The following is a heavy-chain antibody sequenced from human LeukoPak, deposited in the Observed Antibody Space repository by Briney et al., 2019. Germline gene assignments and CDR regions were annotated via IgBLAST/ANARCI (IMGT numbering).Heavy chain of an antibody. CDR3: ATDLGDSGSHHDY. D-gene: IGHD1-26*01. CDR1: GYTLTELS. J-gene: IGHJ4*02. CDR2: FGPEDSET. V-gene: IGHV1-24*01. Sequence: GASVKLSCKVSGYTLTELSMHWVRHAPGKGLEWMGGFGPEDSETIYAQKFQRRVTMTEDTSTDTADMELSGLRSEDTAVYYCATDLGDSGSHHDYWGQGTLVTVSS.